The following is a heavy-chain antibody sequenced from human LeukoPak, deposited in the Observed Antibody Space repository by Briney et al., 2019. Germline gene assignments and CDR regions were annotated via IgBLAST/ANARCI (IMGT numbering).Heavy chain of an antibody. D-gene: IGHD3-22*01. V-gene: IGHV1-46*01. CDR1: GYTFTSYY. CDR2: INPSGGST. J-gene: IGHJ4*02. Sequence: ASVKVSCKTSGYTFTSYYMHWVRQAPGQGLEWMGIINPSGGSTSYAQKFQGRVTMTRDTSTSTVYMELSSLRSEDTAVYYCARDLKYYYDSSGYSNGLTDWGQGTLVTVSS. CDR3: ARDLKYYYDSSGYSNGLTD.